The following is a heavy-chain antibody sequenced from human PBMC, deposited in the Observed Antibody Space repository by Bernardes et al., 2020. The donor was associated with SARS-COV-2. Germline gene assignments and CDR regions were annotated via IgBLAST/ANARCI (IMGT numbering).Heavy chain of an antibody. CDR2: IYYSGRT. V-gene: IGHV4-39*01. Sequence: SEPLSLTCTVSGGSISSSNSYWGWLRQPPGTGLEWIGTIYYSGRTYYNPSLKSRVTISVDTSKNQFSLRLSSVTAADTAVYYCARSLYFVVLPDTIGFSTFDSWGQGTLVTVSS. CDR1: GGSISSSNSY. J-gene: IGHJ4*02. CDR3: ARSLYFVVLPDTIGFSTFDS. D-gene: IGHD2-2*01.